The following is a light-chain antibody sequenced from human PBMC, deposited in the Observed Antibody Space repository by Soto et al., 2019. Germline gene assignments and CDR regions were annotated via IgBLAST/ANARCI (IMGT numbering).Light chain of an antibody. Sequence: QSVLTQPASVSGSPGLSITISCTGTSSDIGGYKYVSWYQHHPGKVPQLIIYEVNNRPSGVSNRFSGSKSGNTASLTISGLQAEDEAVYYCSSYSSGSTLGVFGGGTKVTVL. CDR3: SSYSSGSTLGV. J-gene: IGLJ3*02. V-gene: IGLV2-14*01. CDR2: EVN. CDR1: SSDIGGYKY.